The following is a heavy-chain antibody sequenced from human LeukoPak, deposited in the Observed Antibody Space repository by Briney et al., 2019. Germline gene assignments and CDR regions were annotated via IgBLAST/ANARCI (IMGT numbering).Heavy chain of an antibody. D-gene: IGHD3-22*01. CDR1: GDSISSYY. CDR2: IYYSGST. V-gene: IGHV4-59*08. CDR3: ARSERIIMILGGAFDI. Sequence: PSETLPLTCTVSGDSISSYYWSWIRQPPGKGLEWIGYIYYSGSTNYSPSLKSRVTISVDTSKKQFSLKLSSVTAADTAVYYCARSERIIMILGGAFDIWGQGTVVTVSS. J-gene: IGHJ3*02.